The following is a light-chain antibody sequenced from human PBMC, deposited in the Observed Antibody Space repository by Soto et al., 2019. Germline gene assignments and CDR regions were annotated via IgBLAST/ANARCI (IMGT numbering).Light chain of an antibody. Sequence: DVVMTQSPLSLPVTLGQPASISCRSSQSLVHSDGHTYLNWFQQRPGQSPRRLIHKVSNRDSGVPDRFSGSGSGTDFTLKISRVEAEDVGVYFCMQGSHWPPYTFGQGTKLEIK. V-gene: IGKV2-30*02. CDR3: MQGSHWPPYT. CDR1: QSLVHSDGHTY. J-gene: IGKJ2*01. CDR2: KVS.